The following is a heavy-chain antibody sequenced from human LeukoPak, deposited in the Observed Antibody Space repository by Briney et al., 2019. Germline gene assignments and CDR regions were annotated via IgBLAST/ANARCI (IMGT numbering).Heavy chain of an antibody. V-gene: IGHV4-34*01. Sequence: PSETLSLTCAAYGGSLSGYYWSWIRQPPGKGVEWIGEINHSGSTNYNLSLKSRVTISVDTSKNQFSMKLSSVTGAHTAVYYCATAKRGYSSGPYFAGCGQGWLVSVSS. CDR3: ATAKRGYSSGPYFAG. CDR2: INHSGST. CDR1: GGSLSGYY. J-gene: IGHJ4*02. D-gene: IGHD5-18*01.